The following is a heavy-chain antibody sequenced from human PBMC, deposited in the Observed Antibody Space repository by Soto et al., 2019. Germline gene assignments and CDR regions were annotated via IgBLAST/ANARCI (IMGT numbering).Heavy chain of an antibody. CDR3: ALHGSGSYYNWLDP. CDR1: GGTFSSYA. D-gene: IGHD3-10*01. CDR2: IIPIFGTA. Sequence: ASVKVSCKASGGTFSSYAVSWVRQAPGQGLEWMGGIIPIFGTANYAQKFQGRVTITADKSTSTAYMELSSLRSEDTAVYYCALHGSGSYYNWLDPWGQRTLVTVSS. J-gene: IGHJ5*02. V-gene: IGHV1-69*06.